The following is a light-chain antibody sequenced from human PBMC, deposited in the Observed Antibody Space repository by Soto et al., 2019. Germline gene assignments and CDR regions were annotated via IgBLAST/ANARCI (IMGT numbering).Light chain of an antibody. J-gene: IGKJ3*01. Sequence: EIVLTQSPDTLSLSPGERATLSCGSSQSIASYLAWYQQKPGQAPRLLIYDASKRATGIPDRFRGSGSGTVFTLTISSLEPEDFAVYYCQQRSDWAFGFGPGTKVDIK. V-gene: IGKV3-11*01. CDR2: DAS. CDR1: QSIASY. CDR3: QQRSDWAFG.